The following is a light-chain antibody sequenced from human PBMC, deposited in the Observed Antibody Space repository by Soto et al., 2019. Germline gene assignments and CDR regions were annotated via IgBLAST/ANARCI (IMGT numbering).Light chain of an antibody. J-gene: IGLJ1*01. CDR1: SSDIGDYNY. V-gene: IGLV2-14*01. Sequence: QSALTQPAAVSGSPGQSITISCVGTSSDIGDYNYVSWYQQHPGKVPKVIIYDVSNRPSGVSYRFSGTKSGNTASLTVSGLQVEDEADYYCCSYTRSGTLIFGTGTKVTVL. CDR2: DVS. CDR3: CSYTRSGTLI.